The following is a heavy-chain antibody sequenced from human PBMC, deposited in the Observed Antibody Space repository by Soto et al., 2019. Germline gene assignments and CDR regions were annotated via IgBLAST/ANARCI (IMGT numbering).Heavy chain of an antibody. D-gene: IGHD2-2*01. V-gene: IGHV3-7*01. CDR3: ARGSTSWYFDF. CDR1: GFTFSRYW. Sequence: PGGSLRLSCAASGFTFSRYWMSWVRQAPGKGLEWVANRKKDGSEQYYVDSVKGRFTVSRDNAKNSLTLQMSGLRAEDTAVYYCARGSTSWYFDFWGQGTLVTVSS. CDR2: RKKDGSEQ. J-gene: IGHJ4*02.